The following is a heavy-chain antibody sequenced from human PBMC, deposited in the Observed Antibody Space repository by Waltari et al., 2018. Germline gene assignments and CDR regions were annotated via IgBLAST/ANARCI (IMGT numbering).Heavy chain of an antibody. CDR2: ISYNSGSI. CDR1: GFTFDDFA. V-gene: IGHV3-9*01. Sequence: EVQVVESGGGLVQPGRSLRLSCAGSGFTFDDFAMHWVRQAPGKGREWVSGISYNSGSIYYADSVRGRFTVSRDNAKNSRYLQMNSLTVDDTALYYCAKDMSPYTSSQDFDSWGQGTLVIVSS. CDR3: AKDMSPYTSSQDFDS. D-gene: IGHD1-1*01. J-gene: IGHJ4*02.